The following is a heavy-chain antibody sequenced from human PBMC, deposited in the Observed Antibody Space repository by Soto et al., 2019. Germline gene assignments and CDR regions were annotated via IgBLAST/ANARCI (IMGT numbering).Heavy chain of an antibody. CDR2: IIPIFGTA. CDR1: GGTFSSYA. CDR3: ARDSVEMATKEYYFDY. Sequence: GASVKVSCKASGGTFSSYAISWVLQAPGQGLEWMGGIIPIFGTANYAQKFQGRVTITADESTSTAYMELSSLRSEDTAVYYCARDSVEMATKEYYFDYWGQGTLVTVSS. V-gene: IGHV1-69*13. D-gene: IGHD5-12*01. J-gene: IGHJ4*02.